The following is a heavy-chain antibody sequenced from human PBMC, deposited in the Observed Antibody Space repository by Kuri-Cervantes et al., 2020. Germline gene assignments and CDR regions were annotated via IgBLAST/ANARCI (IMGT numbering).Heavy chain of an antibody. J-gene: IGHJ4*02. V-gene: IGHV3-30*04. CDR3: ARDFGSGFRSSYGSWHYFDY. CDR2: ISYDGRDT. D-gene: IGHD5-18*01. Sequence: LSLTCAASGFTFSSNAMHWVRQTPGKGLEWVTVISYDGRDTKYADSVKGRFTISRDNSKNALYLQMNSLRAEDTAVYYCARDFGSGFRSSYGSWHYFDYWGQGTLVTVSS. CDR1: GFTFSSNA.